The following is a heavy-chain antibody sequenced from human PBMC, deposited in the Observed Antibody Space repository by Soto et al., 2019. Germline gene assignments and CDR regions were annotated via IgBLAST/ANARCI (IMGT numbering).Heavy chain of an antibody. V-gene: IGHV4-34*01. D-gene: IGHD3-10*01. CDR2: SNHRGNT. CDR1: GGYYSGYY. Sequence: SETLSLTCAVYGGYYSGYYWSWNRQPPGKGLEWIGESNHRGNTNYNPSLKRRVKISWNTSKNQFSLKLSSVPAAYTAVYYCACPSLPNYYGSGSYYLDYYYGMDVWGQGTTVTFSS. CDR3: ACPSLPNYYGSGSYYLDYYYGMDV. J-gene: IGHJ6*02.